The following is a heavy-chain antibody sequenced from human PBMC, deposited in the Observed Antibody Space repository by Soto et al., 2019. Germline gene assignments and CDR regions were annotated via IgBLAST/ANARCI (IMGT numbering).Heavy chain of an antibody. J-gene: IGHJ4*02. CDR1: GFNFNTYS. V-gene: IGHV3-30-3*01. CDR2: ISYDGSNK. CDR3: ARDGGKGAPGTSDY. D-gene: IGHD6-13*01. Sequence: GGSLRLSCAASGFNFNTYSMQWVRQAPGKGLEWVTVISYDGSNKFYADSVKGRFTVSRDNTKNTLYLQMNSLRLDDTAVYYCARDGGKGAPGTSDYWGQGTLVTVSS.